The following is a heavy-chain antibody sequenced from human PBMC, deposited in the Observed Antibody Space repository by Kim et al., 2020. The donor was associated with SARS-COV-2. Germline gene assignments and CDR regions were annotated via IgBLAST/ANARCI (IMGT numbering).Heavy chain of an antibody. CDR3: ARDYYGSTYYGMDV. J-gene: IGHJ6*02. V-gene: IGHV4-59*01. CDR2: IYYSGST. CDR1: GGSISNYY. Sequence: SETLSLTCTVFGGSISNYYCSWIRQSPGKGLEWIGYIYYSGSTNYNPSLQSRVTISVDMSKNQFSLKLSSVTAADTAVYYCARDYYGSTYYGMDVWGQGTTVTVSS. D-gene: IGHD3-10*01.